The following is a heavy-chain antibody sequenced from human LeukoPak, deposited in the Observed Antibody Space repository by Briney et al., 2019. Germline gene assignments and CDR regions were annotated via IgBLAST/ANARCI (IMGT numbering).Heavy chain of an antibody. V-gene: IGHV3-33*01. CDR3: ARVPLEYFDWLPGGPDY. CDR1: GFTFSSYG. Sequence: QVGGSLRLSCAASGFTFSSYGMHWVRQAPGKGLEWVAVIWYDGSNKYYADSVKGRFTISRDNSKNTLYLQMNSLRAEDTAVYYCARVPLEYFDWLPGGPDYWGQGTLVTVSS. D-gene: IGHD3-9*01. CDR2: IWYDGSNK. J-gene: IGHJ4*02.